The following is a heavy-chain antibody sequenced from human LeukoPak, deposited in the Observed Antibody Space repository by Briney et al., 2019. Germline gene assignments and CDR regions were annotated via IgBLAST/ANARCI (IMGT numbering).Heavy chain of an antibody. CDR1: GFTFSSYA. J-gene: IGHJ4*02. D-gene: IGHD3-9*01. CDR2: ISSSSSYT. Sequence: GGSLRLSCAASGFTFSSYALHWVRQAPGKGLEWVSYISSSSSYTNYADSVKGRFTISRDNAKNSLYLQMNSLRAEDTAVYYCARATLSHLTGYRYWGQGTLVTVSS. CDR3: ARATLSHLTGYRY. V-gene: IGHV3-21*05.